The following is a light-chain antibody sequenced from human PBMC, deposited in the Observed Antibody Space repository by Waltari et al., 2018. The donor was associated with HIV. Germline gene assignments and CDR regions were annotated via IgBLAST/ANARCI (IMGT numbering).Light chain of an antibody. CDR2: DLS. CDR1: QSLLHSDGKTY. J-gene: IGKJ4*01. Sequence: IVMTQTPLALSVTPRQPAPIPCKSSQSLLHSDGKTYLFWYLQKPGQSPQLLIYDLSNRFCGVPDRFSGSGSGTDFTLNISRVEAEDVGVYYCMQSIQLPLTFGGGTKVEIK. CDR3: MQSIQLPLT. V-gene: IGKV2D-29*02.